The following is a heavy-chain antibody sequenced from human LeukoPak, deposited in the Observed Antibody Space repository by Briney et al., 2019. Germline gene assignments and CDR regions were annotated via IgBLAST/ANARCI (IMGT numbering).Heavy chain of an antibody. CDR1: GGSFSGYY. Sequence: PSETLSLTCAVYGGSFSGYYWSWIRQPPGKGLEWIGEINHSGSTNYNPSLKSRVTISVDTSKNQFSLKLSSVTAADTAVYYCARFIAPGYCSGGSCYSGWFDPWGQGTLVTVSS. J-gene: IGHJ5*02. V-gene: IGHV4-34*01. CDR3: ARFIAPGYCSGGSCYSGWFDP. CDR2: INHSGST. D-gene: IGHD2-15*01.